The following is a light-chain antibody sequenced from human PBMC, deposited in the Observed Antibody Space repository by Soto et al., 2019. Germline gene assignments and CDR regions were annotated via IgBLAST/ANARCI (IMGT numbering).Light chain of an antibody. CDR2: GVN. CDR1: SSDVGTYNY. V-gene: IGLV2-8*01. J-gene: IGLJ1*01. CDR3: SSYAGNNNLYV. Sequence: QSALTQPRSASGSPGQSVTISCTGTSSDVGTYNYVSWYQQHPGKAPKLMIYGVNKRPAGVPDRFSGSKSGIMASLTVSGLQAEDEADYYCSSYAGNNNLYVFGTGTKVTVL.